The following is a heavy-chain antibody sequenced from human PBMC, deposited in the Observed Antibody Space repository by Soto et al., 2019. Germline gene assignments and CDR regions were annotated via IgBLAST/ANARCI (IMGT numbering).Heavy chain of an antibody. CDR3: AHSRGAPGHFDY. D-gene: IGHD2-2*01. CDR2: IYWDDDK. CDR1: GFSLSTSGVG. V-gene: IGHV2-5*02. Sequence: QITLKESGRTLVKPTQTLTLTCTFSGFSLSTSGVGVGWIRQPPGRALEWLALIYWDDDKRYSPSLKSRVTITKDTSKNQVVLTVTNMDPVDTATYYCAHSRGAPGHFDYWGQGTLVTVSS. J-gene: IGHJ4*02.